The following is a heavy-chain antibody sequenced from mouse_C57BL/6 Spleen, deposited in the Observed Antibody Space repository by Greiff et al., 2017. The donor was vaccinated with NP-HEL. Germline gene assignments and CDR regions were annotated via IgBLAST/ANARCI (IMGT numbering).Heavy chain of an antibody. Sequence: EVKLVESGGDLVKPGGSLKLSCAASGFTFSSYGMSWVRQTPDKRLEWVATICSGGSYTYYPDSVKGRFTISRDNAKTTLYLHMRRLKSAATAMSYCARHESEYFDYWGQGTTLTVSS. CDR1: GFTFSSYG. V-gene: IGHV5-6*02. J-gene: IGHJ2*01. CDR2: ICSGGSYT. CDR3: ARHESEYFDY.